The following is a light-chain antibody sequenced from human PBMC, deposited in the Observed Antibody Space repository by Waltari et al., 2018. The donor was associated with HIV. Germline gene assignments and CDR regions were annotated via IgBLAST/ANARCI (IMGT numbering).Light chain of an antibody. CDR3: GTWDTSLNAGG. J-gene: IGLJ2*01. V-gene: IGLV1-51*01. Sequence: QSVLTQPPAVSAAPGQKVTISCSGTTSNLGNNFVSWYQKLPGTAPKLLIFDNHKRPSGVSDRFSASKSATSATLDITGLHTGDEAEYYCGTWDTSLNAGGFGGGTKVSVL. CDR2: DNH. CDR1: TSNLGNNF.